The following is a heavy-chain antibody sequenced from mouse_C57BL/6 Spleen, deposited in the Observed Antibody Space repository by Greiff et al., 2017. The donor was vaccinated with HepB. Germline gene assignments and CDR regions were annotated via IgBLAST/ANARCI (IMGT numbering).Heavy chain of an antibody. J-gene: IGHJ1*03. V-gene: IGHV5-17*01. CDR1: GFTFSDYG. CDR2: ISSGSSTI. Sequence: EVKVVESGGGLVKPGGSLKLSCAASGFTFSDYGMHWVRQAPEKGLEWVAYISSGSSTIYYADTVKGRFTISRDNAKNTLFLQMTSLRSEDTAMYYCARPGGSSLGLDWYFDVWGTGTTVTVSS. CDR3: ARPGGSSLGLDWYFDV. D-gene: IGHD1-1*01.